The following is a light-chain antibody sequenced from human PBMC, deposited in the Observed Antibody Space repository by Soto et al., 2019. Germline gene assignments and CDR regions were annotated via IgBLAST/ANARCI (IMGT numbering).Light chain of an antibody. CDR2: DAS. V-gene: IGKV1-5*01. CDR1: QSISSW. J-gene: IGKJ1*01. CDR3: QQYSSYPST. Sequence: DIQVTQSPSTLSASVGDRVTITCRASQSISSWLAWYQQTPGKAPKLLIFDASSLETGVPSRFSGSGSGTEFTLTITSLLPDDFATYSCQQYSSYPSTFGQGTKVEV.